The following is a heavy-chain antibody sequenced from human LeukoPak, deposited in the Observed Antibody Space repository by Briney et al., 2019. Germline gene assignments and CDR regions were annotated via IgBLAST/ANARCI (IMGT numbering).Heavy chain of an antibody. CDR1: GFTVSINY. Sequence: PRGSLRLSCAASGFTVSINYMSWVRQAPGKGLEWVSLIYSGSSTYYADSAKSRSTISRHNSKNTLYLQMNSLRAEDTAVDYCARERGYVAYWGQGTLVTVSS. CDR3: ARERGYVAY. D-gene: IGHD1-1*01. CDR2: IYSGSST. V-gene: IGHV3-53*04. J-gene: IGHJ4*02.